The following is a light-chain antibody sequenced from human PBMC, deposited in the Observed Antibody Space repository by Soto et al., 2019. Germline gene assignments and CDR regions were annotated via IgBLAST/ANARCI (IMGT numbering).Light chain of an antibody. V-gene: IGLV1-44*01. CDR2: SNN. CDR3: AAWDDSLNGPTWV. Sequence: QSVLTQPPSASGTPGQRVTISCSGSSSNIGSNTVNWYQQLPGTAPKLLIYSNNQRPSGVPDRFSGSKSGTSASPAISGLQGEDEDDYYCAAWDDSLNGPTWVFGGGTKLTVL. J-gene: IGLJ3*02. CDR1: SSNIGSNT.